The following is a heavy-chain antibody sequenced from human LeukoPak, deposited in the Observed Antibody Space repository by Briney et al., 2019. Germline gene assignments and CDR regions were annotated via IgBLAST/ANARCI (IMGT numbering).Heavy chain of an antibody. D-gene: IGHD6-19*01. CDR2: IWYDGSNK. Sequence: PGGSLRLSCTASGFTFGDYAMSWFRQAPGKGLEWVAVIWYDGSNKYYADSVKGRFTISRDNSKNTLYLQMNSLRAEDTAVYYCARIPGIAVAGSPPTYYYGMDVWGQGTTVTVSS. CDR3: ARIPGIAVAGSPPTYYYGMDV. J-gene: IGHJ6*02. V-gene: IGHV3-33*01. CDR1: GFTFGDYA.